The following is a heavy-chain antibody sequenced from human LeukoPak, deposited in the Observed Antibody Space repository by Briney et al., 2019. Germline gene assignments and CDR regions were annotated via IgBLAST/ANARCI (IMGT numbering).Heavy chain of an antibody. CDR3: ARGKSRGSHIDY. V-gene: IGHV4-38-2*02. CDR1: GYSISSGYY. CDR2: IYHSGST. J-gene: IGHJ4*02. Sequence: SETLSLTCTVSGYSISSGYYWGWIRQPPGKGLEWIGSIYHSGSTYYNPSLKSRVTISVDASKNQFSLKLRSVTAADTAVYYCARGKSRGSHIDYWGQGTLVTVSS. D-gene: IGHD1-26*01.